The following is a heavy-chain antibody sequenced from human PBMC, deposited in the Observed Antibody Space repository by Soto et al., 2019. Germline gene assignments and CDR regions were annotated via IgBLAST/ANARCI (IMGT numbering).Heavy chain of an antibody. D-gene: IGHD4-17*01. V-gene: IGHV4-61*01. Sequence: QVQLQESGPGLVKPSETLSLTYTVSGVSVSSGSFYWAWIRQPPGKGLEWIGFGTYSGTTNYKPSFKSRVTIPVDTSRSQISLKDSSLNAADTAVYYCARGATVTQYDYWGQGTLVTVSS. CDR3: ARGATVTQYDY. J-gene: IGHJ4*02. CDR1: GVSVSSGSFY. CDR2: GTYSGTT.